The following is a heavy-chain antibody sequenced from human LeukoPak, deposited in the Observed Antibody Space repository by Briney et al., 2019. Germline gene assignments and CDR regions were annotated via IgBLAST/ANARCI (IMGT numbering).Heavy chain of an antibody. V-gene: IGHV3-7*01. Sequence: GGSLRLSCAASGFTFSSYWMSWVRQAPGKGLEWVANIKQDGSEKYYVDSVRGRFTISRDNAKNSLYLQMNSLRAEDTAVYYCATTQYDYVWGSYLPFDIWGQGTMVTVSS. D-gene: IGHD3-16*02. CDR1: GFTFSSYW. CDR2: IKQDGSEK. CDR3: ATTQYDYVWGSYLPFDI. J-gene: IGHJ3*02.